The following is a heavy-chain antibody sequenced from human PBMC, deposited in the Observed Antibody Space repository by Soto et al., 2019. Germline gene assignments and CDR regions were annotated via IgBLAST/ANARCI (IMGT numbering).Heavy chain of an antibody. D-gene: IGHD3-3*01. J-gene: IGHJ4*02. CDR3: VGGIGYWGLGEY. CDR1: GFAFSTYA. Sequence: QVQLVESGGGVIQPGKSLRLSCSASGFAFSTYAMHWVRQAPGKGLEWVAVIWADGNRQFYADSVKGRFTVSRDNSQNTLFLQMNSLRVDDTALYDCVGGIGYWGLGEYCGQGTLVTVSS. CDR2: IWADGNRQ. V-gene: IGHV3-33*08.